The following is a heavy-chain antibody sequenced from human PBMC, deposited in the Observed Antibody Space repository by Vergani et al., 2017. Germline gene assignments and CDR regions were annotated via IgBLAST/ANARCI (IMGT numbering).Heavy chain of an antibody. V-gene: IGHV1-69*12. Sequence: QVELVQSGAEVKKPGSSVKVSCKASGGTLSSYAISWVRQAPGQGLEWMGGSIPIMGTANYAQKVQGRVTITADESTSTAYMELSSLRSEDTAVYYCAGDRGYYASATCASGSNYYYYGMDVWGQGTTVTVSS. CDR3: AGDRGYYASATCASGSNYYYYGMDV. CDR1: GGTLSSYA. D-gene: IGHD3-10*01. CDR2: SIPIMGTA. J-gene: IGHJ6*02.